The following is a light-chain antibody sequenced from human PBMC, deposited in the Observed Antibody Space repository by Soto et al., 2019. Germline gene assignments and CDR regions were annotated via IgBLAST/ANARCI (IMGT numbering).Light chain of an antibody. J-gene: IGLJ2*01. CDR1: SSDVGSYNR. CDR2: EVS. Sequence: QSVLTQPPSVSGSPGQSFTISGTGTSSDVGSYNRVSWYQQPPGTAPKLMIYEVSNRPSGVPDRFSGSKSGNTASLTISGLQAEDEADYYCSSYTSSSTLLFGGGTKLTVL. CDR3: SSYTSSSTLL. V-gene: IGLV2-18*02.